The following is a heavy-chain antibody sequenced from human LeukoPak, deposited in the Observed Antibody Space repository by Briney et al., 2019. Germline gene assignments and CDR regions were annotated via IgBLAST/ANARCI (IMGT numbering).Heavy chain of an antibody. Sequence: GESLKISCKGSGYSFTSYWIGWVRQMPGKGLEWMGIIYPGDSDTRYSPSFQGQVTISADKSISTAYLQWSSLRASDTAMYYCANGRYYYGSGSGWDYYFDSWGQGTLVTVSS. J-gene: IGHJ4*02. CDR1: GYSFTSYW. CDR3: ANGRYYYGSGSGWDYYFDS. V-gene: IGHV5-51*01. CDR2: IYPGDSDT. D-gene: IGHD3-10*01.